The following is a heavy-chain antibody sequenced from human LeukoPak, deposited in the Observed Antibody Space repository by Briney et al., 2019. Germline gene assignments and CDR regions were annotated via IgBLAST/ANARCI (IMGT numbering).Heavy chain of an antibody. CDR3: ARDRTLHYYDFWSGNYTSYFDY. Sequence: ASVKLSCKTSGYTFTSYGVSWVRQAPGQGLEWMGYISTYKGNTNYAQKLKGRLTMATETHTRTAYMELRSLRSDDTAVYYCARDRTLHYYDFWSGNYTSYFDYWGRGTLVTVSS. CDR2: ISTYKGNT. CDR1: GYTFTSYG. D-gene: IGHD3-3*01. J-gene: IGHJ4*02. V-gene: IGHV1-18*01.